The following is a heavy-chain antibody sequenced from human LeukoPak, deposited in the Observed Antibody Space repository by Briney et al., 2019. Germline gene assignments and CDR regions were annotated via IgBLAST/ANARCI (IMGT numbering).Heavy chain of an antibody. V-gene: IGHV4-39*01. CDR1: GGSISRPSYY. CDR3: AIGGYYFPFEY. CDR2: VYYSGTT. J-gene: IGHJ4*02. D-gene: IGHD3-22*01. Sequence: SETLSLTCTVSGGSISRPSYYWGWIRQPPGKGLEWIGSVYYSGTTYYNPSLKSRVTISIDTSKNQFSLRLSSVTAADTAFYYCAIGGYYFPFEYWGQGNLVTVSS.